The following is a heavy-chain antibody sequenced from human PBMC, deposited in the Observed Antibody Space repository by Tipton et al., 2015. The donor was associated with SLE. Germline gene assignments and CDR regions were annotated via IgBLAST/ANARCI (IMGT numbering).Heavy chain of an antibody. V-gene: IGHV1-18*01. Sequence: QLVQSGDEVKKPGASVKVSCKASDYTFNSNGISWVRQAPGQGLEWMGWISTYNGNTNYAQKLQDRVTMTTDTSTSTAYMELRSLRSDDTAVYYCARWGMTTIWAFDLWGLGTMVTVSS. D-gene: IGHD4-17*01. CDR2: ISTYNGNT. CDR3: ARWGMTTIWAFDL. J-gene: IGHJ3*01. CDR1: DYTFNSNG.